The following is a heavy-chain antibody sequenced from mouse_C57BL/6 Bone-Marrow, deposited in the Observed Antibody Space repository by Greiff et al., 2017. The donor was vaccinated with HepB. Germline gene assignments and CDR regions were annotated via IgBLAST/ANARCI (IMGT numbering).Heavy chain of an antibody. CDR2: VYPYNGGT. CDR3: ARLRLRREWYFDV. J-gene: IGHJ1*03. V-gene: IGHV1-36*01. Sequence: EVQLQESGPVLVKPGPSVKISCKASGFTFTDYYMHWVKQSHGKSLEWIGLVYPYNGGTSYNQKFKGKATLTVDTSSSTAYMELNSLTFEDSAVYYCARLRLRREWYFDVWGTGTTVTVSS. D-gene: IGHD2-4*01. CDR1: GFTFTDYY.